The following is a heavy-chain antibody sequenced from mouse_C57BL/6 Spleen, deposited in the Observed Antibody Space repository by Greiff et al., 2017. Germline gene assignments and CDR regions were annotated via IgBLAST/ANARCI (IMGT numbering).Heavy chain of an antibody. CDR1: GYTFTDYE. CDR2: IDPETGGT. J-gene: IGHJ1*03. Sequence: VQLQQSGAELVRPGASVTLSCKASGYTFTDYEMNWVKQTPVHGLEWIGAIDPETGGTAYNQKFKGKAILTADKSSSTAYMELRSLTSEDSAVYYCTATGSYVSHWYFDVWGTGTPVTVSA. D-gene: IGHD2-12*01. CDR3: TATGSYVSHWYFDV. V-gene: IGHV1-15*01.